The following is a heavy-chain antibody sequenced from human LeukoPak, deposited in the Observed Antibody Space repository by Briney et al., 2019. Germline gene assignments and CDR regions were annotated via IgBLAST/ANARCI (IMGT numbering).Heavy chain of an antibody. CDR1: GFTFSSYW. V-gene: IGHV3-7*01. D-gene: IGHD6-19*01. CDR3: ARIAVSAYDY. Sequence: PGGSLRLSFAAPGFTFSSYWVSSVRQAPGKGLGWVENIHQDGSEKPYEDSARGRFTIPRDNAKNSLYLQMNSRRAEDTAVYYCARIAVSAYDYWGQGTLVTVSS. CDR2: IHQDGSEK. J-gene: IGHJ4*02.